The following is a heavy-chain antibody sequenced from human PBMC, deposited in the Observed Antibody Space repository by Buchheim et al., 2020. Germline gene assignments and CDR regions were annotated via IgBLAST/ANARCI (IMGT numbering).Heavy chain of an antibody. CDR1: GFTFSSYA. Sequence: EVQLLESGGGLVQPGGSLRLSCAASGFTFSSYAMTWVRQAPGKGLEWVSTVSGSGGRTHYADSVKGRFTISRDNSRNTWYLQVNSLRAEDTAIYYCAQDDGGNYPGRVDYWGHGT. CDR2: VSGSGGRT. V-gene: IGHV3-23*01. D-gene: IGHD4/OR15-4a*01. CDR3: AQDDGGNYPGRVDY. J-gene: IGHJ4*01.